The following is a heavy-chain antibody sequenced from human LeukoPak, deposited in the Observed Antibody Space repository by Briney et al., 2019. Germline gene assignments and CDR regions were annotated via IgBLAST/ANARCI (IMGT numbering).Heavy chain of an antibody. CDR1: GGSISSYY. Sequence: KSSETLSLTCTVSGGSISSYYWSWIRQPPGKGLEWIGYIYYSGSTDYNPSPKSRVTISVDTSKNQFSLKLSSVTAADTAVYYCAREGVTKYNFDYWGQGTLVTVSS. V-gene: IGHV4-59*01. D-gene: IGHD4-11*01. J-gene: IGHJ4*02. CDR3: AREGVTKYNFDY. CDR2: IYYSGST.